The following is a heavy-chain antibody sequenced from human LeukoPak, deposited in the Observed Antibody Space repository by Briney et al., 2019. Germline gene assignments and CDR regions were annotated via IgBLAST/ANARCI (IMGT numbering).Heavy chain of an antibody. Sequence: GGSLRLSCAASRFTFSSYSMNWVRQAPGKGLEWVSYISSSSSTIYYADSVKGRFTISRDNAKNSLYLQMNSLRAEDTAIYYCAKNGDRGAYCSGGSCYPYYYYNMDVWGKGTTVTISS. D-gene: IGHD2-15*01. CDR3: AKNGDRGAYCSGGSCYPYYYYNMDV. CDR1: RFTFSSYS. CDR2: ISSSSSTI. V-gene: IGHV3-48*01. J-gene: IGHJ6*03.